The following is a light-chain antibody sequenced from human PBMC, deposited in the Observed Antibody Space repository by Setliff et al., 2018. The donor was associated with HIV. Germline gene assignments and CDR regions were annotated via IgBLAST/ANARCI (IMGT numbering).Light chain of an antibody. V-gene: IGLV2-23*02. Sequence: QSVLTQPASVSGSPGQSIAISCTGTNSDVGGYDLVSWYQQHPGKAPKLVIHEVSKRPSGVSNRFSGSKSGNTASLTISGLQAEDEADYYCCAYAGRTTFVFGTGTKVTVL. CDR1: NSDVGGYDL. CDR2: EVS. CDR3: CAYAGRTTFV. J-gene: IGLJ1*01.